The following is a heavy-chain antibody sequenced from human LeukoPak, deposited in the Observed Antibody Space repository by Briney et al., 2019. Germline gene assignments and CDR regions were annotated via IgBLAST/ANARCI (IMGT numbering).Heavy chain of an antibody. V-gene: IGHV3-23*01. CDR3: ARAQGGLDY. CDR2: IGSGGTE. Sequence: PGGSLRLSCAASGFTITTYAVNYVPPGPGRGLEWVSGIGSGGTEYYAASVKGRFLISTDSSQTWLHFQMSCLTVEDTALYSFARAQGGLDYWGQGTLVTVSS. CDR1: GFTITTYA. J-gene: IGHJ4*02.